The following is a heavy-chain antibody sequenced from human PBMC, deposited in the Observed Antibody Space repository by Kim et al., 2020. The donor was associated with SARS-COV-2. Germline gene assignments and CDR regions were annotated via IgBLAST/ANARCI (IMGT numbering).Heavy chain of an antibody. J-gene: IGHJ3*02. CDR1: GGSFSGYY. CDR3: ARGRFHAI. CDR2: INHSGST. V-gene: IGHV4-34*01. Sequence: SETLSLTCAVYGGSFSGYYWSWIRQPPGKGLEWIGEINHSGSTNYNPSLKSRVTISVDTSKNQFSLKLSSVTAADTAVYYCARGRFHAIWGQGNMVTVSS.